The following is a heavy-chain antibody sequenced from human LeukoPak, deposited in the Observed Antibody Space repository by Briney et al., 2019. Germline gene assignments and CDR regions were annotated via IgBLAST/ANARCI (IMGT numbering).Heavy chain of an antibody. CDR2: ISDSGGGT. CDR1: GGSIRNSSFY. Sequence: ETLSLTCAVSGGSIRNSSFYWGWVRQAPGKGLEWVSGISDSGGGTYYADSVKGRFTISRDNSKNTLYLQMNSLRAEDTAVYYCAKLPGRAADYWGQGTLVTVSS. J-gene: IGHJ4*02. CDR3: AKLPGRAADY. V-gene: IGHV3-23*01.